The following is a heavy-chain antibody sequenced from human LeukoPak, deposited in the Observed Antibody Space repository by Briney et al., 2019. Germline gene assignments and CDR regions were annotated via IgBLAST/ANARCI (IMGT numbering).Heavy chain of an antibody. D-gene: IGHD2-15*01. Sequence: GASVKVSCKASGYTFTSYGISWVRQAPGQGLEWMGWISAYNGNTNYAQKLQGRVTMTTDTSTSTAYMELRSLRSDDTAVYYCARDIYCSGGSCYQGGYYFDYWGQGTLVTVSS. CDR1: GYTFTSYG. CDR2: ISAYNGNT. CDR3: ARDIYCSGGSCYQGGYYFDY. V-gene: IGHV1-18*01. J-gene: IGHJ4*02.